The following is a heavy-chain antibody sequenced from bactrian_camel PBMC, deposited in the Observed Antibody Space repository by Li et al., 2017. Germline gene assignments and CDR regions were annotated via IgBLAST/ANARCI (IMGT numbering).Heavy chain of an antibody. CDR2: IAIGGST. J-gene: IGHJ4*01. Sequence: HVQLVESGGGSVQAGGSLRLSCAYAGWYSGYCMGWFRQTPGKEREGVAAIAIGGSTYYADSVKDRFTISQDNAKNTVYLQMNNLKPEDTAMYYCAAAFLSRGGSWCLTSPTGIDVWGQGTQVTVS. V-gene: IGHV3S53*01. D-gene: IGHD2*01. CDR3: AAAFLSRGGSWCLTSPTGIDV. CDR1: GWYSGYC.